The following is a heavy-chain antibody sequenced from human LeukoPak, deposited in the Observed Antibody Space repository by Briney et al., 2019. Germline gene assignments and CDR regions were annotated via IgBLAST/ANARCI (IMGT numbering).Heavy chain of an antibody. CDR1: GGSISSSYW. D-gene: IGHD2-21*02. V-gene: IGHV4-4*02. J-gene: IGHJ3*02. CDR2: VYHSGST. Sequence: SETLSLTCAVSGGSISSSYWWSWVRQPPGKGLKWIGEVYHSGSTNYNPSLRSRVTISADESKNQFSLRLSSVTAADTAVYYCAGAYCGGDCYSGRTFDIWGQGTMVTVSS. CDR3: AGAYCGGDCYSGRTFDI.